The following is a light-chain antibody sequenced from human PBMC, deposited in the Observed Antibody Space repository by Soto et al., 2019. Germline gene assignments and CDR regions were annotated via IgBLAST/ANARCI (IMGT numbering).Light chain of an antibody. V-gene: IGKV1-5*03. J-gene: IGKJ1*01. CDR1: HSIISC. Sequence: DIQMTQSPSTLSASVGDRVTITCRAIHSIISCLAWYKQKPGKAPKLLIYKASSLESGVPSRFSGSGSGTEFTLTISSLQPVDFATYYCQHYNSYWTFGQGTKVDIK. CDR2: KAS. CDR3: QHYNSYWT.